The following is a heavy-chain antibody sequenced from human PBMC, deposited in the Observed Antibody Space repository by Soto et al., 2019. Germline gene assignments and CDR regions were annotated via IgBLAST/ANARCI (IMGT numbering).Heavy chain of an antibody. D-gene: IGHD3-22*01. V-gene: IGHV4-4*02. Sequence: QVQLQESGPGLVKPSGILSLTCAVSGGSISSSNWWSWVRQPPGKGLEWIGEAYHTGSTNSNPSLKTRVTISIDKSKNHFSLKLSSVTAADTAVYSCASRIALISVWGQGTLVTVSS. J-gene: IGHJ3*01. CDR1: GGSISSSNW. CDR2: AYHTGST. CDR3: ASRIALISV.